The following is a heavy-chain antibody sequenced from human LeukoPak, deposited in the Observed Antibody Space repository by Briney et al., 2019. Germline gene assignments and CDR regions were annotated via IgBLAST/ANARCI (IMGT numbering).Heavy chain of an antibody. J-gene: IGHJ4*02. D-gene: IGHD7-27*01. CDR1: GFISSDYF. CDR2: ISSSGSTI. CDR3: ARDLNWETY. V-gene: IGHV3-11*04. Sequence: GGSLRLSCAASGFISSDYFMSWIRQAPGKGPEWISYISSSGSTIYYADSVKGRFTISRDNAKNSLYLQMNSLRAEDTAVYYCARDLNWETYWGQGTLVSVSS.